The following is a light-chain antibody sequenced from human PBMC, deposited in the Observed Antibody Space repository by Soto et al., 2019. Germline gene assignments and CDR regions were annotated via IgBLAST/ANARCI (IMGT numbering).Light chain of an antibody. CDR1: QRVSSY. Sequence: ENVFTQSPAPPSFSPGERATLSFRASQRVSSYLAWYQQKPGQAPRLLIYDASNRATGIPARFSGSGSGTDFTLTISRLEPEDFAVYYCQQYGSSRTFGQGTKVDIK. CDR2: DAS. V-gene: IGKV3-20*01. CDR3: QQYGSSRT. J-gene: IGKJ1*01.